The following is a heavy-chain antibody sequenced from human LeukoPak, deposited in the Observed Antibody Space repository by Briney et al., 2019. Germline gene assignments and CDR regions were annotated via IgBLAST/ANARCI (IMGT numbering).Heavy chain of an antibody. D-gene: IGHD6-13*01. CDR2: ISYDGSNK. Sequence: GGSLRLSCAASGFTFSSYSMHWVRQAPGKGLEWVAVISYDGSNKYYADSVKGRFTISRDNSKNTLYLQMNSLRAEDTAVYYCAKDHGSSWYPYYYYYGMDVWGQGATVTVSS. V-gene: IGHV3-30*18. CDR3: AKDHGSSWYPYYYYYGMDV. CDR1: GFTFSSYS. J-gene: IGHJ6*02.